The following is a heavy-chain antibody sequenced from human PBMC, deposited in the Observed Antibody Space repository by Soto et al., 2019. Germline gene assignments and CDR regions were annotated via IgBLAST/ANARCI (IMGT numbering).Heavy chain of an antibody. CDR2: INPSGGST. Sequence: ASVKVSCKASGYTFTSYYMHWVRQAPGQGLEWMGIINPSGGSTSYAQKFQGRVTMTRDTSTSTVYMELSSLRSEDTAVYYCAIFFPCDVAAAVHAFRTQRTFDP. D-gene: IGHD6-13*01. J-gene: IGHJ5*02. CDR3: AIFFPCDVAAAVHAFRTQRTFDP. V-gene: IGHV1-46*01. CDR1: GYTFTSYY.